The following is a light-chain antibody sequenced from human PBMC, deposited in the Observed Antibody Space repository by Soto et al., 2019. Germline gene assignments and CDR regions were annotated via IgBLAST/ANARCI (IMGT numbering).Light chain of an antibody. CDR2: GAA. V-gene: IGKV3-15*01. Sequence: ETVMTQSPDTLSVSPGESATLSCRASQDVSTNLAWFHQKPGQTPRLVLYGAAKRATGIPARFSGSGSGRHFTLTLSSLQSEDFGVYYCQYYNNWPPYSFGQGTKVEIK. CDR3: QYYNNWPPYS. J-gene: IGKJ2*03. CDR1: QDVSTN.